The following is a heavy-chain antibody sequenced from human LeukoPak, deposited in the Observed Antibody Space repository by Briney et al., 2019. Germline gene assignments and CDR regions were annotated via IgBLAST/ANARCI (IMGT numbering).Heavy chain of an antibody. J-gene: IGHJ4*02. V-gene: IGHV3-30*18. Sequence: GGSLRLSCAASGFTFSSYGMHWVRQAPGKGLEWVAVISYDGSNKYYADSVKGRFAISRDNSKNTLYLQMSSLRAEDTAVYYCVKDGGGSGSYYGYLDYWGQGTLVTVSS. CDR2: ISYDGSNK. D-gene: IGHD1-26*01. CDR1: GFTFSSYG. CDR3: VKDGGGSGSYYGYLDY.